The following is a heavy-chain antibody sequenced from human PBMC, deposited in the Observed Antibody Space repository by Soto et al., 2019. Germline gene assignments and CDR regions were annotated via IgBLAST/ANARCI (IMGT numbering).Heavy chain of an antibody. CDR3: GIMMGYCSGGSCYRPHNRHDY. V-gene: IGHV4-34*01. Sequence: QVQLQQWGAGLLKPSETLSLTCAVYGGSFSGYYWSWIRQPPGKGLEWIGEINHSGSTNYNPSLKSRVTIAVDTYRNQFALKLSSVTAAGTAVYYCGIMMGYCSGGSCYRPHNRHDYWGQGTLVTVSS. CDR2: INHSGST. CDR1: GGSFSGYY. J-gene: IGHJ4*02. D-gene: IGHD2-15*01.